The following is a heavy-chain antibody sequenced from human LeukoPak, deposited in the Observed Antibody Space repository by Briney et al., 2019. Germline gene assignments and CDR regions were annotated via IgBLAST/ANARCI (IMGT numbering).Heavy chain of an antibody. CDR3: AGVANYRSGERLDY. CDR2: VYNSGST. D-gene: IGHD4/OR15-4a*01. CDR1: GGSISNYY. Sequence: SETLSLTCTVSGGSISNYYWSWIRQPAGKGLEWIGRVYNSGSTNYNPSLKSRVTMSVGTSKYQFSLQLRSVTAADTAVYYCAGVANYRSGERLDYWGQGTLVTVSS. J-gene: IGHJ4*02. V-gene: IGHV4-4*07.